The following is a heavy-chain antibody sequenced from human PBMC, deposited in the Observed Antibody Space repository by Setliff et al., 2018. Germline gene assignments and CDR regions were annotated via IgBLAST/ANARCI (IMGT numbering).Heavy chain of an antibody. CDR1: GFAFDSYA. CDR2: IFHDGRDI. V-gene: IGHV3-33*08. CDR3: ARAPNGDYVGNFDP. Sequence: PGGSLRLSCAASGFAFDSYAMHWVRQAPGKGLEWVAIIFHDGRDIYYGDSGQGRFAISRDNSGNTLYHLMNSLRGDDTASYYCARAPNGDYVGNFDPWGQGTLVTVSS. D-gene: IGHD4-17*01. J-gene: IGHJ5*02.